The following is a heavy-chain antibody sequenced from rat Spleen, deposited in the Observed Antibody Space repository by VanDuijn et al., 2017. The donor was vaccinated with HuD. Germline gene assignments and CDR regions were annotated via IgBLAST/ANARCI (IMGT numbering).Heavy chain of an antibody. D-gene: IGHD1-11*01. J-gene: IGHJ2*01. CDR1: GFTFTNYD. CDR3: ATRDGGYPH. CDR2: ISTGGGNT. Sequence: EVQLVESGGGLVQPGRSLKLSCAASGFTFTNYDMAWVRQAPTKGLEWIASISTGGGNTYYRDSVKGRFTISRDNAKSTLYLQMDSLRSEDTATYYCATRDGGYPHWGQGVMVTVSS. V-gene: IGHV5S23*01.